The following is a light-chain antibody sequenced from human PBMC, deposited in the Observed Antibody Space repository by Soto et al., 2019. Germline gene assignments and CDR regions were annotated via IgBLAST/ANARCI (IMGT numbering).Light chain of an antibody. Sequence: EIGFKQSPGTLSLSPGERATLSCRASQSVGSSYLAWYQQKPGQAPRLLIYGASSRATGIPDRFSGSGSGTDFTLTISSLEPEDFAVYYCQQYGSSPLTFGQGTKVDIK. V-gene: IGKV3-20*01. CDR1: QSVGSSY. J-gene: IGKJ1*01. CDR3: QQYGSSPLT. CDR2: GAS.